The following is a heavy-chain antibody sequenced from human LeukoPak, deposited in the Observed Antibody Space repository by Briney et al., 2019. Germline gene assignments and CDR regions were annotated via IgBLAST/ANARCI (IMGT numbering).Heavy chain of an antibody. D-gene: IGHD3-10*01. CDR3: AKDFGELLYGDTFDI. CDR1: GFIFSSYG. Sequence: PGRSLRLSCAASGFIFSSYGMHWVRQAPGKGLEGVAVMSYDGTNKYYADSVKGRFTISRDNSKNTLYLQMNSLRAEDTAVYYCAKDFGELLYGDTFDIWGQGTMVAVSS. J-gene: IGHJ3*02. V-gene: IGHV3-30*18. CDR2: MSYDGTNK.